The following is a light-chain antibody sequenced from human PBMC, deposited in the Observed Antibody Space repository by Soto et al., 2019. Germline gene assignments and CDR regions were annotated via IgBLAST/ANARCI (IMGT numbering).Light chain of an antibody. CDR3: SAWDDSLSGPV. J-gene: IGLJ3*02. CDR1: SSNIGSNY. V-gene: IGLV1-47*01. CDR2: RND. Sequence: QSVLTQPPSASGTPGQRVTISCSGSSSNIGSNYVYWYRQLPGTAPNVLIYRNDERPSGVPDRFSGYKSGSSASLAISGLRSEDEDDYYCSAWDDSLSGPVFGRGTKLTVL.